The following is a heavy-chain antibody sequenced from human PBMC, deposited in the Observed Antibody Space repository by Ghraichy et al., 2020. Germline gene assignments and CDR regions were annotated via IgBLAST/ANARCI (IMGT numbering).Heavy chain of an antibody. CDR3: AREWIQLWYPTTYYYGMDV. D-gene: IGHD5-18*01. V-gene: IGHV3-30-3*01. Sequence: GGSLRLSCAASGFTFSSYAIHWVRQVPGKGLEWVAVISYDGTNKYYADSVKGRLTISRDNSKNTLYLQMNSLRAEDTAVYYCAREWIQLWYPTTYYYGMDVWGQGTTVTFSS. CDR1: GFTFSSYA. CDR2: ISYDGTNK. J-gene: IGHJ6*02.